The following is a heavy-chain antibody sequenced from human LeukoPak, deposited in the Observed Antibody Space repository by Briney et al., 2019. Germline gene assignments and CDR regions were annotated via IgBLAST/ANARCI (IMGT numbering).Heavy chain of an antibody. V-gene: IGHV1-18*01. CDR1: GYTFTSYG. CDR3: ARALTPTYYFDY. D-gene: IGHD2-15*01. Sequence: ASVKVSCKASGYTFTSYGISWVRQAPGQGLEWMGWISAYNGNTNYAQKLQGRVTMTTDTSTSTDYMELRSLRSDDTAVYYCARALTPTYYFDYWGQGTLVTVSS. J-gene: IGHJ4*02. CDR2: ISAYNGNT.